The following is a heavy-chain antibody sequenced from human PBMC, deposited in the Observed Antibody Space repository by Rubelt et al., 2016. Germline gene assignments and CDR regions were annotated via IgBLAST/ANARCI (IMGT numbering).Heavy chain of an antibody. D-gene: IGHD6-6*01. CDR3: ASLSSSSHDAFDI. Sequence: EVQLVQSGAEVKKPGESLKISCKGSGYSFTSYCIGWVRQMPGKGLEWMGIIYPGDSDTNYSPSFQGQVTSSADKSISTAYLQWSSLKASDTAMYYCASLSSSSHDAFDIWGQGTMVTVSS. CDR2: IYPGDSDT. J-gene: IGHJ3*02. V-gene: IGHV5-51*01. CDR1: GYSFTSYC.